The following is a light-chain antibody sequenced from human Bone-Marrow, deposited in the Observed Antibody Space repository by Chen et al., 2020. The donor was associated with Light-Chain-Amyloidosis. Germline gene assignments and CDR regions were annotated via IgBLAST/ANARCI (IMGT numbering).Light chain of an antibody. J-gene: IGLJ2*01. CDR3: QAADSSGTYEVI. Sequence: SYDLTQPPSVSVSPGQTARITCSGDDLPTKYAYWYQQKPGQAPVLVIHRETERPSGICERFSGCSSGTTATLTIRGVQAEDEADYHCQAADSSGTYEVIFGRGTKLTVL. CDR2: RET. V-gene: IGLV3-25*03. CDR1: DLPTKY.